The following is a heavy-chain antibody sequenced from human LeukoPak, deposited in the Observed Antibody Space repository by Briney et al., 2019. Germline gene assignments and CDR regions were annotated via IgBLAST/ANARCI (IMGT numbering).Heavy chain of an antibody. CDR2: VYASGSF. J-gene: IGHJ3*02. D-gene: IGHD3-16*01. Sequence: MPSETLSLTCTVSGVSINNYYWNWIRQPAGKGLEWIGRVYASGSFRYNPSLKSRATMSMDTSKNQVSLTVTSTTAADTTIYFCARDQSGSGGHKNDAFDIWGHGTMVTVSS. V-gene: IGHV4-4*07. CDR1: GVSINNYY. CDR3: ARDQSGSGGHKNDAFDI.